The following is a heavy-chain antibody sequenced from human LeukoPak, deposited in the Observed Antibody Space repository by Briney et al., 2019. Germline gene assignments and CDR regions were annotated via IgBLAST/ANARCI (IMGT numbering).Heavy chain of an antibody. CDR1: GYRFTSYW. Sequence: GESLKISCKGSGYRFTSYWIGWVRQMAGKGLGWMEIIYPGDSDTRYSPSFQGQVTISADKSISTAYLQWRSLKASDAAMYYCARIGSGNYYPKEGALDIWGQGTMVTVSS. D-gene: IGHD3-10*01. V-gene: IGHV5-51*01. J-gene: IGHJ3*02. CDR2: IYPGDSDT. CDR3: ARIGSGNYYPKEGALDI.